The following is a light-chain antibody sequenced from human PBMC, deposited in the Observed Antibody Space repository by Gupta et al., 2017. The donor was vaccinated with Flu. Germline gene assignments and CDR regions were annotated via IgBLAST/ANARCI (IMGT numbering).Light chain of an antibody. Sequence: NFILTQPHSVSASPGKTVTISCTRSSGSIASNYVHCYQQRPGSHPPTVMVYENQGSSAVPARFFCGTNSYSTAALTTSSGQKAEDAAYYYCPSYDSGPFWVFGGGTKLTVL. V-gene: IGLV6-57*01. CDR3: PSYDSGPFWV. CDR1: SGSIASNY. CDR2: YEN. J-gene: IGLJ3*02.